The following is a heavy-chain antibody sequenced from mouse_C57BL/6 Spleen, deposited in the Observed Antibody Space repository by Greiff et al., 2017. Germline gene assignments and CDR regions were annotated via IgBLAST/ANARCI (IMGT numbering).Heavy chain of an antibody. J-gene: IGHJ4*01. Sequence: QVQLQQPGTELVKPGASVKLSCKASGYTFTSYWMHWVKQRPGQGLEWIGNINPSNGGTNYNEKFKSKATLTVDKSSSTAYMQLSSLISEDSAVYYCEITTVVATEAMDYWGQGTSVTVSS. D-gene: IGHD1-1*01. CDR1: GYTFTSYW. CDR3: EITTVVATEAMDY. V-gene: IGHV1-53*01. CDR2: INPSNGGT.